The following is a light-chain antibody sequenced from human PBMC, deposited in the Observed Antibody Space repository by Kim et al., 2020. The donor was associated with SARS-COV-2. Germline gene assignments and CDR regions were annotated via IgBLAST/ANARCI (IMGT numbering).Light chain of an antibody. V-gene: IGLV3-1*01. J-gene: IGLJ2*01. CDR3: QAWDSSTVV. CDR1: KMGDKY. Sequence: VRPRQDTNVHSAGRKMGDKYACWYQQKPGQSPVLVIYQDSKRPSGIPERFSGSNSGNTATLTISGTQAMDEADYYCQAWDSSTVVFGGGTKLTVL. CDR2: QDS.